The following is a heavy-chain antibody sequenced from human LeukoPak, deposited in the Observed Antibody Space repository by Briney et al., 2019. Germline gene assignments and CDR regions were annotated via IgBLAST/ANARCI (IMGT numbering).Heavy chain of an antibody. D-gene: IGHD3-3*01. CDR2: IYTSGST. Sequence: PSETLSLTCTVSGGSISSGSYYWSWIRQPAGKGLEWIGRIYTSGSTNYNPSLKSRVTISVDTSKNQLSLKLSSVTAADTAVYYCARDAPYDSDYYYYMDVWGKGTTVTISS. CDR1: GGSISSGSYY. V-gene: IGHV4-61*02. CDR3: ARDAPYDSDYYYYMDV. J-gene: IGHJ6*03.